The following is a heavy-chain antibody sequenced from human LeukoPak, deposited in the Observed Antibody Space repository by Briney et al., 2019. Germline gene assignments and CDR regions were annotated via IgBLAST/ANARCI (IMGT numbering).Heavy chain of an antibody. V-gene: IGHV3-21*01. J-gene: IGHJ4*02. CDR3: VRGASGYNYDLGDY. D-gene: IGHD3-22*01. CDR1: GFTFSSYS. CDR2: ISGSSSYI. Sequence: PGGSLRLSCAASGFTFSSYSMNWVRQAPGKGLEWVSSISGSSSYIYYADSVKGRFTISRDNAKNSLYLQMSRLRAEDTAVYYSVRGASGYNYDLGDYWGQGTLVTVSS.